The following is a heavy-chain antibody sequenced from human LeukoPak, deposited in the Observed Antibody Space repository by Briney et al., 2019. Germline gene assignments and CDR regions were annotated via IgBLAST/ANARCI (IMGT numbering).Heavy chain of an antibody. V-gene: IGHV3-23*01. D-gene: IGHD6-13*01. CDR2: ISGSGGST. Sequence: AGGSLRLSCAASGFTFSSYAMSWVRQTPGKGLECVAPISGSGGSTYYADSVRGRFIVSRDNSKNMLYLQMNSLRVDDTAVYYCAKSPAGSSWPSIDYWGQGALVAVSS. CDR3: AKSPAGSSWPSIDY. CDR1: GFTFSSYA. J-gene: IGHJ4*02.